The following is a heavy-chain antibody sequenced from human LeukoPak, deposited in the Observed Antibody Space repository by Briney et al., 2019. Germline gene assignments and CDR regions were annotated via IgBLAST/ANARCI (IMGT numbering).Heavy chain of an antibody. CDR3: ARSVAGGSGSYYHYYYYYYMDV. CDR1: GGSISSYY. V-gene: IGHV4-4*07. J-gene: IGHJ6*03. CDR2: IYTSGST. D-gene: IGHD3-10*01. Sequence: SETLSLTCTVSGGSISSYYWSWIRQPAGKGLEWIGRIYTSGSTNYNPSLKSRVTMSVDTSKNQFSLKLSSVTAADTAVYYCARSVAGGSGSYYHYYYYYYMDVWGKGTTVTISS.